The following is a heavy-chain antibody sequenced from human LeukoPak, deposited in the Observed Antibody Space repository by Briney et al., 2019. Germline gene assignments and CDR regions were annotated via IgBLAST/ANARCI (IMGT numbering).Heavy chain of an antibody. CDR2: IHTSGDT. Sequence: GGPLRLSCAASGLTGSHNYVSWVRQAPGKGLEWVSAIHTSGDTCYADSVKGRFTISRDTPKNTLYLQMNSLRAEDTAVYYCAKDFRIGYSAHFDYWGQGALVTVSS. V-gene: IGHV3-53*01. CDR1: GLTGSHNY. J-gene: IGHJ4*02. CDR3: AKDFRIGYSAHFDY. D-gene: IGHD2-21*01.